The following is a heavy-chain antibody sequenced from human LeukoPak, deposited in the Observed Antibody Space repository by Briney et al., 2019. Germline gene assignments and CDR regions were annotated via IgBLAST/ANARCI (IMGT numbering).Heavy chain of an antibody. D-gene: IGHD3-22*01. CDR3: ARSPSYYYDSSGPSDY. CDR2: ISSNGGST. J-gene: IGHJ4*02. CDR1: GFTFSSYA. V-gene: IGHV3-64*01. Sequence: GGSLRLSCAASGFTFSSYAMHWVRQAPGKGLEYVSAISSNGGSTYYANSVKGRFTISRDNSKNTLYLQMGSLRAEDMAVYYCARSPSYYYDSSGPSDYWGQGTLVTVSS.